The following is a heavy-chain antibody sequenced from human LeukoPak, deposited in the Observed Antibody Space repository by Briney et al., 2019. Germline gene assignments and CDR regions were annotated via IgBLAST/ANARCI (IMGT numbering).Heavy chain of an antibody. Sequence: SGALSLTCTDSGCSLSSSSKFWGWIRLPPGKGLEWIVSLRHSTTTYYNTSLRSRVAISVDTSKNQFSLTLSSVTAADSAVYFCARHDDYPSNSHPGGFDVWGQGTMVTVSS. J-gene: IGHJ3*01. CDR3: ARHDDYPSNSHPGGFDV. CDR2: LRHSTTT. CDR1: GCSLSSSSKF. V-gene: IGHV4-39*01. D-gene: IGHD4-11*01.